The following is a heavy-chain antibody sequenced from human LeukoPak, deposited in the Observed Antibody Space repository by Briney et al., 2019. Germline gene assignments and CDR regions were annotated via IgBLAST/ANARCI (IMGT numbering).Heavy chain of an antibody. Sequence: GGSLRLSCSASGFTFSSYAMQWVRQAPGKGLEYVSAISSDGGRTYYADSVKARFTISRDNSKNTLSLQMNSLRVEDTAVYYCARWNQGHGLDVWGQGTTVTVSS. CDR1: GFTFSSYA. CDR2: ISSDGGRT. J-gene: IGHJ6*02. D-gene: IGHD4-23*01. V-gene: IGHV3-64*04. CDR3: ARWNQGHGLDV.